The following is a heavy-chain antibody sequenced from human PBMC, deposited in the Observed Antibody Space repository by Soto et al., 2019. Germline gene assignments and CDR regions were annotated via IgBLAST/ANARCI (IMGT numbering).Heavy chain of an antibody. J-gene: IGHJ4*02. D-gene: IGHD3-9*01. CDR3: ARDDWDILTGYYNSLDY. Sequence: GGSLRLSCAASGFTFSSYSMNWVRQAPGKGLEWVSYISSSSSTIYYADSVKGRFTISRDNAKNSLYLQMNSLRAEDTAVYYCARDDWDILTGYYNSLDYWGQGTLVTVSS. CDR1: GFTFSSYS. CDR2: ISSSSSTI. V-gene: IGHV3-48*01.